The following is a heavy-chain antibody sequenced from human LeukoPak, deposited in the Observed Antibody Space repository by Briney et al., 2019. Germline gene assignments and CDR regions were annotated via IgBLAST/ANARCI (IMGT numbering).Heavy chain of an antibody. Sequence: ASVKVSCKASGYTFTSYYMHWVRQAPGQGLEWMGIINPSGGSTSYAQKFQGRVTMTRDTSTSTVYMELSSLRSEDTAVYYCARDANAPARRYYYDSSGPPDYWGQGTLVTVSS. V-gene: IGHV1-46*01. D-gene: IGHD3-22*01. CDR1: GYTFTSYY. J-gene: IGHJ4*02. CDR2: INPSGGST. CDR3: ARDANAPARRYYYDSSGPPDY.